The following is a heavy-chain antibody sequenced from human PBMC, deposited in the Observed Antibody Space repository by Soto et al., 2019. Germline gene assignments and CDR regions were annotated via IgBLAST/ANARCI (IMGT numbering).Heavy chain of an antibody. CDR1: GFSISTSGVS. CDR3: AHSTSGYYFLYFHL. Sequence: QITLKESGPTLAKPTQTLTLTCTFSGFSISTSGVSVGWFRQPPGKALEWLALIYWNEDKRYTPSLKSRLTISKDTSKDHVVLSMTDMDPADTATYFCAHSTSGYYFLYFHLWGQGTLVTVS. D-gene: IGHD3-22*01. CDR2: IYWNEDK. V-gene: IGHV2-5*01. J-gene: IGHJ1*01.